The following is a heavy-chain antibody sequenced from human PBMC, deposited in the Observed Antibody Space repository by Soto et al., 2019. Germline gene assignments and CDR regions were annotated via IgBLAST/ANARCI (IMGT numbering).Heavy chain of an antibody. V-gene: IGHV3-30*18. J-gene: IGHJ6*02. D-gene: IGHD2-2*01. CDR3: ANGGLSTRNSYCYGMYC. Sequence: GRTMRLSYRSCGVTFGSYAMHWFGQAPGTGLEWVAVISYDGGNKYYADSVKGRFTISIDNSKNTLYLQMNSLRAEDTAGYYCANGGLSTRNSYCYGMYCWAPGATVPVSS. CDR1: GVTFGSYA. CDR2: ISYDGGNK.